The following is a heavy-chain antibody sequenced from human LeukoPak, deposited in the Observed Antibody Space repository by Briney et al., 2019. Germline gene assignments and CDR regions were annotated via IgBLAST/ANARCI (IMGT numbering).Heavy chain of an antibody. D-gene: IGHD4-23*01. CDR2: ISWNSGSI. V-gene: IGHV3-9*03. J-gene: IGHJ4*02. CDR1: GFTFDDYA. Sequence: PGGSLRLSCAASGFTFDDYAMHWVRQAPGKGLEWVSGISWNSGSIGYADSVKGRFTISRDNAKNSLYPQMNSLRAEDMALYYCAKDQSYGGNSNGLDYWGQGTLVTVSS. CDR3: AKDQSYGGNSNGLDY.